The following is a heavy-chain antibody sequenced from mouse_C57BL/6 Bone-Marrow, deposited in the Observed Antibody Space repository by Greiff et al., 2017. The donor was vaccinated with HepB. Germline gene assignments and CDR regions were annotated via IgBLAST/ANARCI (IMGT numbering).Heavy chain of an antibody. Sequence: QVQLQQPGAELVKPGASVKLSCKASGYTFTSYWMHWVKQRPGRGLEWIGMIHPNSGSTNYNEKFKSKATLTVDKSSSTAYLQLSSLTSEDSAVYYCARSGWLLAMDYGGQGTSVTVSS. J-gene: IGHJ4*01. CDR3: ARSGWLLAMDY. D-gene: IGHD2-3*01. V-gene: IGHV1-64*01. CDR1: GYTFTSYW. CDR2: IHPNSGST.